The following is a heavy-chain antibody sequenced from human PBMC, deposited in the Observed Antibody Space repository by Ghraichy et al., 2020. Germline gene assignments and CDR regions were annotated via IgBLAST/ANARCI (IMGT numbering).Heavy chain of an antibody. Sequence: SETLSLTCTVSGGSISTYYWNWFRQPPGKGLEWVGHIHHSGSTKYNPSLKSRVSISLDTSKNQFSLELTSVTAADTAVYFCAREQAWLPQPPTDLYWFFDLRGRGTLVTVSS. D-gene: IGHD5-12*01. CDR3: AREQAWLPQPPTDLYWFFDL. CDR1: GGSISTYY. J-gene: IGHJ2*01. CDR2: IHHSGST. V-gene: IGHV4-59*01.